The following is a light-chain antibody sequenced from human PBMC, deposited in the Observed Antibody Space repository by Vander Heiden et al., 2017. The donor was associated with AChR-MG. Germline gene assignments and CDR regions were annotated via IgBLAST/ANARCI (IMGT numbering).Light chain of an antibody. CDR1: QSVNNY. J-gene: IGKJ4*01. CDR2: DTS. CDR3: QQRYISPLT. Sequence: EVVLTQSPAPLSLSPGERATLSCRASQSVNNYLAWYQQKPGHAPRLLIYDTSNRATGIPARFSGSGSETDFTLAISSLEPEDFAVYYCQQRYISPLTFGGGTKVE. V-gene: IGKV3-11*01.